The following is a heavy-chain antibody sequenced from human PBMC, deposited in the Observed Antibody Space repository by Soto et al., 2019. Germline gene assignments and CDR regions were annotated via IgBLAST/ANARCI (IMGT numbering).Heavy chain of an antibody. CDR2: IKQDGSDK. CDR3: TRAESSWKFDY. J-gene: IGHJ4*02. Sequence: EVQLVESGGGFVQPGGSLRLSCAASGFTFSSYWMSWVGRAPGKGLEWVANIKQDGSDKYYVDSVRGRFIVSRDNAKNSLFLQMNSLRAEDTAVYYCTRAESSWKFDYWGQGTLVTVSS. D-gene: IGHD1-1*01. V-gene: IGHV3-7*05. CDR1: GFTFSSYW.